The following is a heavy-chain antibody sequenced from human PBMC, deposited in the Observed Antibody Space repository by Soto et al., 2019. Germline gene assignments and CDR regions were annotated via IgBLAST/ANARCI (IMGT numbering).Heavy chain of an antibody. CDR3: ATPSLYGTDAFDI. J-gene: IGHJ3*02. CDR1: GYTLTELS. V-gene: IGHV1-24*01. CDR2: FDPEDVET. Sequence: GASVKVSCKVSGYTLTELSMHWVRQAPGKGLEWMGGFDPEDVETIYAQKFQGRVTMTEDTSTDTAYMELSSLRSEDTAVYYCATPSLYGTDAFDIWGQGTMVTVSS. D-gene: IGHD2-2*01.